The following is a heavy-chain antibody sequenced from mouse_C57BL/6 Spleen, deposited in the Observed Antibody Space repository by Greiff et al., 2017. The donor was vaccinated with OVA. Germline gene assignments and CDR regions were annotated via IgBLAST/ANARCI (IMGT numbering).Heavy chain of an antibody. D-gene: IGHD2-3*01. Sequence: DVQLVESGGGLVKPGGSLKLSCAASGFTFSSYAMSWVRQTPEKRLEWVATISDGGSYTYYPDNVKGRFTISRDNAKNNLYLQMSHLKSEDTAMYYCARDGGLLDYFDYWGQGTTLTVSS. CDR1: GFTFSSYA. CDR2: ISDGGSYT. CDR3: ARDGGLLDYFDY. J-gene: IGHJ2*01. V-gene: IGHV5-4*01.